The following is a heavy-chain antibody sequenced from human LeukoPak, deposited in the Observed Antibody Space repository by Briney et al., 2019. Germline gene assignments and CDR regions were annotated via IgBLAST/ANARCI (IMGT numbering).Heavy chain of an antibody. CDR2: IKQDGSEK. V-gene: IGHV3-7*01. CDR3: ARDCHWENWNDENWFDP. CDR1: GFTFSSYW. D-gene: IGHD1-1*01. J-gene: IGHJ5*02. Sequence: PGGSLRLSCAASGFTFSSYWMSWVRQAPGKGLEWVANIKQDGSEKYYVDSVKGRFTISRDNAKNSLYLQMNSLRAEDTAVYYCARDCHWENWNDENWFDPWGQGTLVTVSS.